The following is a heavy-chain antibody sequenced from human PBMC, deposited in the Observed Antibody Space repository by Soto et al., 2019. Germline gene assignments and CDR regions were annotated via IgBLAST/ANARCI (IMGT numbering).Heavy chain of an antibody. V-gene: IGHV3-23*01. CDR1: RFTFSISA. CDR2: ISGSGAST. J-gene: IGHJ5*02. Sequence: PGGSLNLACAASRFTFSISAMTWFLQATGKGLEWVSAISGSGASTFYADSVKGRFTISRDNSKNTLYLQMISLRAEDTAGYYCAKGNWFDPWGEGTLVTVSS. CDR3: AKGNWFDP.